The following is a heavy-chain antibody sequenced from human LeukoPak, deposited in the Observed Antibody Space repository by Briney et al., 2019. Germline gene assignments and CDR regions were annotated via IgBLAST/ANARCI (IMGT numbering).Heavy chain of an antibody. D-gene: IGHD3-10*01. Sequence: SETLSLTCTVSGDSISSSDYYWGWIRQPPGKGLEWIANIYYTGSTYYNPSLKGRVTISVDTSKNQFSLKLSSVTAADTAVYYCARLRRGYGSGNWFDPWGQGTLVTVSS. V-gene: IGHV4-39*01. J-gene: IGHJ5*02. CDR1: GDSISSSDYY. CDR3: ARLRRGYGSGNWFDP. CDR2: IYYTGST.